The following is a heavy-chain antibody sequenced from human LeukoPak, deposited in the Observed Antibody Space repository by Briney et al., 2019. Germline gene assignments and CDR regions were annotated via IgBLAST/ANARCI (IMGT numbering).Heavy chain of an antibody. CDR1: GFTFNNHA. Sequence: GGSLRLSCAASGFTFNNHAMSWARQAPGKGLEWVSSIPASGGSTYYADSVKGRFTISRDNSKNSLYLQMNSLRAEDTAVYYCAKESSGGWYFDYWGQGTLVTVSS. D-gene: IGHD6-19*01. J-gene: IGHJ4*02. CDR3: AKESSGGWYFDY. V-gene: IGHV3-23*01. CDR2: IPASGGST.